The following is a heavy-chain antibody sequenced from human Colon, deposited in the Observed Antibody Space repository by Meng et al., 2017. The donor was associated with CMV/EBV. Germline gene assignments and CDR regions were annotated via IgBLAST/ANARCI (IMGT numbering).Heavy chain of an antibody. CDR1: GYTFTGYH. CDR2: INPDSGDT. CDR3: ARRPVAVWEGWDN. V-gene: IGHV1-2*02. Sequence: ASVKVSCKASGYTFTGYHIHWVRQAPGQGPEWMGWINPDSGDTKYSQRFQGRVTMTRDTSISVAYMDLSGLRSDDTAVYYCARRPVAVWEGWDNWGQGTRVTVSS. J-gene: IGHJ4*02. D-gene: IGHD1-26*01.